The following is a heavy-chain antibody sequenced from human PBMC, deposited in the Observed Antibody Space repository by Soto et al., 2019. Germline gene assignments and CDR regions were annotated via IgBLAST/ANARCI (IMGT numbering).Heavy chain of an antibody. CDR2: IYYSGST. CDR1: GGSISSYY. CDR3: ARVGREDSSSSGRNPRYYYSSYCMDV. V-gene: IGHV4-59*12. J-gene: IGHJ6*02. D-gene: IGHD6-6*01. Sequence: PSETLSLTCTVSGGSISSYYWSWIRQPPGKGLEWIGYIYYSGSTNYNPSLKSRVTISVDPSKNQFSLKLSSVTAADTAVYYCARVGREDSSSSGRNPRYYYSSYCMDVWGQGTTVTVSS.